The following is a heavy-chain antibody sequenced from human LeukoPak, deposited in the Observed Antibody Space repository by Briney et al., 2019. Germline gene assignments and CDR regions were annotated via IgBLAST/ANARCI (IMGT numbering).Heavy chain of an antibody. Sequence: GGSLRLSCAASGSTFGSYGMHWVRQAPGKGLEWVAFIRYDGSNKYYADSVKGRFTISRDNSKNTLYLQMNSLRAEDTAVYYCAKVGYPSGQFDYWGQGTLVTVSS. CDR2: IRYDGSNK. CDR3: AKVGYPSGQFDY. CDR1: GSTFGSYG. J-gene: IGHJ4*02. D-gene: IGHD5-12*01. V-gene: IGHV3-30*02.